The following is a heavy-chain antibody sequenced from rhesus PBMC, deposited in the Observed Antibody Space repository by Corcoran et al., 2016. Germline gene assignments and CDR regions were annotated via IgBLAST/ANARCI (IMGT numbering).Heavy chain of an antibody. D-gene: IGHD1-44*02. CDR2: VAPEDGEE. CDR1: GYTFPHPS. V-gene: IGHV1-111*02. Sequence: DVQLLQSGAGVTKPGASVQISCKASGYTFPHPSLHWGGQATGKGLEWMERVAPEDGEEDYAQKFQDRVTNTADMSTDTAYMELSSRRSEDTAVYYCARVTSGSLEFWGQGALVTVSS. CDR3: ARVTSGSLEF. J-gene: IGHJ1*01.